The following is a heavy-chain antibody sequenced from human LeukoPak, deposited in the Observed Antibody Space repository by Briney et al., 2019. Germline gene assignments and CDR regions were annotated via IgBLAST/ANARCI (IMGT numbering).Heavy chain of an antibody. V-gene: IGHV3-11*01. Sequence: GGSLRLSCAASGFTFSDYYMSWIRQAPGKGLEWVSYISSSGSTIYYADSVKGRFTISRDNAKNSLYLQMNSLRAEDTAVYYCASLPAATYYYYGMDAWGQGTTVTVSS. CDR2: ISSSGSTI. CDR3: ASLPAATYYYYGMDA. J-gene: IGHJ6*02. CDR1: GFTFSDYY. D-gene: IGHD2-2*01.